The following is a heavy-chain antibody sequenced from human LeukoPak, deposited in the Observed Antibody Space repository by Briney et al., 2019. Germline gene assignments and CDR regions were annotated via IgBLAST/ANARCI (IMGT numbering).Heavy chain of an antibody. D-gene: IGHD3-9*01. J-gene: IGHJ4*02. CDR3: ARVVYDILTGYYPYGDY. Sequence: GASVKVSCKASGYIFAGYYMHWVRQAPGQGLEWMGWINPNTGGASYAQKFQGRVTMTRDTSISTAYMDLSRLTSDDTAVYFCARVVYDILTGYYPYGDYWGQGTLVTVSS. CDR1: GYIFAGYY. CDR2: INPNTGGA. V-gene: IGHV1-2*02.